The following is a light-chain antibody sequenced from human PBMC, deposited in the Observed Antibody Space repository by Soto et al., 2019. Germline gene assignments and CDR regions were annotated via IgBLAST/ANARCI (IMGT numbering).Light chain of an antibody. CDR3: SSYAGSNNLV. CDR1: SSDVGGYNY. J-gene: IGLJ2*01. V-gene: IGLV2-8*01. CDR2: EVS. Sequence: QSALTQLPSASGSPGQSVTISCTGTSSDVGGYNYVSWYQQHPGKAPKLMIYEVSKRPSGVPDRFSGSKSGNTASLTVSGLQAEDDADYYCSSYAGSNNLVFGGGTKVTVL.